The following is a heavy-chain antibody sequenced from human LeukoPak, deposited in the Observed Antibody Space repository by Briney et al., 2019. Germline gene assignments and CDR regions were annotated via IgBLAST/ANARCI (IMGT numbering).Heavy chain of an antibody. Sequence: GASVKVSCKVSGYTLTELSMHWVRQAPGKGLEWMGGFDPEDGETIYAQKFQGRVTMTEDTSTDTAYMELNSLRSEDTAVYYCARAITFIAAAGTFDYWGQGTLVTVSS. CDR2: FDPEDGET. V-gene: IGHV1-24*01. CDR1: GYTLTELS. J-gene: IGHJ4*02. D-gene: IGHD6-13*01. CDR3: ARAITFIAAAGTFDY.